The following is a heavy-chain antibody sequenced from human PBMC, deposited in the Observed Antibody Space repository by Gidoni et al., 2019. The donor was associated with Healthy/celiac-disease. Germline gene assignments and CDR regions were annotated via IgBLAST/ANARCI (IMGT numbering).Heavy chain of an antibody. CDR2: IYYSGST. Sequence: QVQLQESGPGLVKPSETLSLTCTVSGGSISSYYWSWIRQPPGKGLEWIGYIYYSGSTNYNPSLKSRVTISVDTSKNQFSLKLSSVTAADTAVYYCARGDSSGYSGYYFDYWGQGTLVTVSS. D-gene: IGHD3-22*01. J-gene: IGHJ4*02. CDR3: ARGDSSGYSGYYFDY. V-gene: IGHV4-59*08. CDR1: GGSISSYY.